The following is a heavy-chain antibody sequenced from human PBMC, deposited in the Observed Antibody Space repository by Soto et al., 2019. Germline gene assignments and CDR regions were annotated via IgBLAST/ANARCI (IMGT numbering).Heavy chain of an antibody. CDR2: LIPMFGTT. CDR1: GGTFSSYS. CDR3: ARAVVLTFTRFYDMDV. D-gene: IGHD3-9*01. V-gene: IGHV1-69*18. Sequence: QVQLVQSGAEVKTPGSSVKVSCKASGGTFSSYSINWVRQAPGQGLEWMGRLIPMFGTTDYAQRFQGRVTFTADESTNTDSMEGTNLTSEDMAVYYCARAVVLTFTRFYDMDVWGQGTTVTVSS. J-gene: IGHJ6*02.